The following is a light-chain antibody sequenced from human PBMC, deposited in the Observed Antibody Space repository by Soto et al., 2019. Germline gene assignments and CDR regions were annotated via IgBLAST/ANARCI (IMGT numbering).Light chain of an antibody. Sequence: LTHPASVSGSPGQSITISCTGTSSDVGSYNLVSWYQQHPGKAPKLMIYEVSKRPSGVSNRFSGSKSGNTASLTISGLQAEDEADYYCCSYAGSSLYVFGTGTKVTVL. CDR1: SSDVGSYNL. J-gene: IGLJ1*01. CDR2: EVS. V-gene: IGLV2-23*02. CDR3: CSYAGSSLYV.